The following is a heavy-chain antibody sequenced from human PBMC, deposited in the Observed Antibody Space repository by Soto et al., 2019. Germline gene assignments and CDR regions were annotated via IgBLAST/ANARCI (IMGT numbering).Heavy chain of an antibody. Sequence: PSVTLCLTCTLAGDSISDVNYNRSWIRQSPDKGLEWIGNIYDGGSTYSNPSLKSRVTVSIDTSKNQFSLQLSSMSAADTAVYYCTRGPSGDKVAYWGQGTLVTVS. D-gene: IGHD7-27*01. CDR2: IYDGGST. J-gene: IGHJ4*02. V-gene: IGHV4-30-4*01. CDR1: GDSISDVNYN. CDR3: TRGPSGDKVAY.